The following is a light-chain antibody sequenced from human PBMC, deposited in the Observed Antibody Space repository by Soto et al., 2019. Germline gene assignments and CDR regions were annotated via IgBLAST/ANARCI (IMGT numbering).Light chain of an antibody. CDR3: QQYNSYPFT. J-gene: IGKJ2*01. CDR2: KAS. Sequence: DIQMTQSPSTLSASVGDRVTITCRASQSISSWLAWYQQKPGKAPKLLIYKASTLEGGVPSRFRGSGSGTEFTLTISSLQPDDFATYYCQQYNSYPFTFGQGTKLEIK. CDR1: QSISSW. V-gene: IGKV1-5*03.